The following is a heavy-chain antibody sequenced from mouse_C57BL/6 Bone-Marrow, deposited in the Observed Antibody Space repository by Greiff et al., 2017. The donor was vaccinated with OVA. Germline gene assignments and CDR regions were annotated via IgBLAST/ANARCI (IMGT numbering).Heavy chain of an antibody. CDR3: TEHYYGSSYVWFAY. Sequence: VQLKESGTVLARPGASVKMSCKTSGYTFTSYWMHWVKQRPGQGLEWIGAIYPGNSDTSYNQKFKGKAKLTAVTSASTAYLELSSLTNEDSAVYYCTEHYYGSSYVWFAYWGQGTLVTVSA. V-gene: IGHV1-5*01. J-gene: IGHJ3*01. CDR2: IYPGNSDT. D-gene: IGHD1-1*01. CDR1: GYTFTSYW.